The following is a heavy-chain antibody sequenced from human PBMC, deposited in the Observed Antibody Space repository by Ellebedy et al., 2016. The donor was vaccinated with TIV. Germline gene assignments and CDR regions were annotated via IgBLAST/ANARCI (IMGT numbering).Heavy chain of an antibody. CDR1: GFTFSSSW. V-gene: IGHV3-74*03. CDR3: ATRVVATTNWFDP. Sequence: GESLKISXEASGFTFSSSWMHWVRQAPGKGLVWLSEINSDESTTTYADSVKGRFTISSDNAKNTLYLQMNSLRAEDTAVYYCATRVVATTNWFDPWGQGTLVTVSS. D-gene: IGHD2-15*01. J-gene: IGHJ5*02. CDR2: INSDESTT.